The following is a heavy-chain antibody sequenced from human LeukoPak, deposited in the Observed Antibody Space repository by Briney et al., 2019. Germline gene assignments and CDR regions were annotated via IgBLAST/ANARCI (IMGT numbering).Heavy chain of an antibody. CDR3: AKSGTYFRDFDY. J-gene: IGHJ4*02. CDR1: GFIFSGSG. D-gene: IGHD1-26*01. Sequence: GGSLRLSCAGSGFIFSGSGMSWVRQAPGKGLEWVSSISSSSSYIYYADSLKGRFTISRDNAKNSLFLQMDSLRDEDTAVYYCAKSGTYFRDFDYWGQGTLVTVSS. V-gene: IGHV3-21*01. CDR2: ISSSSSYI.